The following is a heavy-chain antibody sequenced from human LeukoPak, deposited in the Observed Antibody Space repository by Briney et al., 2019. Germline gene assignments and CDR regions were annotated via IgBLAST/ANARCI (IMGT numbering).Heavy chain of an antibody. CDR1: GGSISSGGYN. J-gene: IGHJ4*02. CDR2: IYYSGST. Sequence: SQTLSLTCTVSGGSISSGGYNWSWIRQHPGKGLECIGYIYYSGSTYYNPSLKSRVTVSVDTSKNQFSLKLSSVTAADTAVYYCARGSYVGPTSGYFDYWGQGTLVTVSS. D-gene: IGHD1-26*01. V-gene: IGHV4-31*03. CDR3: ARGSYVGPTSGYFDY.